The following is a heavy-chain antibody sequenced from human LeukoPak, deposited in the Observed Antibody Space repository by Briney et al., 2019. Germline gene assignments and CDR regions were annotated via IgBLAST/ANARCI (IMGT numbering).Heavy chain of an antibody. CDR3: AKGDTAMVLDAFDI. Sequence: GGSLRLSCAASGFTFRSHAMNWVRQAPGKGLEWVSSISGSGGSTYYADSVKGRFTISRDNSKNTLYLQMNSLRAEDTAVYYCAKGDTAMVLDAFDIWGQGTMVTVSS. D-gene: IGHD5-18*01. CDR2: ISGSGGST. J-gene: IGHJ3*02. CDR1: GFTFRSHA. V-gene: IGHV3-23*01.